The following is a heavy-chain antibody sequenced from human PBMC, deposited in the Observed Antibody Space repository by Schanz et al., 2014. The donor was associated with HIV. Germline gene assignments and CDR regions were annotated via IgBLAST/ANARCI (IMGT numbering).Heavy chain of an antibody. CDR1: GYTFTSYG. CDR2: ISAYNGNT. CDR3: ASQYSNYDSSRRYHWYFDL. V-gene: IGHV1-18*01. J-gene: IGHJ2*01. D-gene: IGHD4-4*01. Sequence: QVQLVQSGAEVKKPGASVKVSCKASGYTFTSYGISWVRQAPGQGLEWMGWISAYNGNTNYAQKLQGRVTMTTDTSTSTAYMELRSLRSDDTAVYYCASQYSNYDSSRRYHWYFDLWGRGTLVTVSS.